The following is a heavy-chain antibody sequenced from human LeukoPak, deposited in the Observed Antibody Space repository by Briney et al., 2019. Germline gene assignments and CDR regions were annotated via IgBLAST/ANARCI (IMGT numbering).Heavy chain of an antibody. CDR3: TADFRYNYGN. Sequence: PGGSLRLSCAASGFTFSNGWMNWVRQAPGKGLEWVGRIKRNNDGGTTDYATPVKGRFTISRDDSKNTLYLQMNSLKSEGTAVYYCTADFRYNYGNWGQGTLVTVST. CDR1: GFTFSNGW. V-gene: IGHV3-15*01. J-gene: IGHJ4*02. CDR2: IKRNNDGGTT. D-gene: IGHD5-18*01.